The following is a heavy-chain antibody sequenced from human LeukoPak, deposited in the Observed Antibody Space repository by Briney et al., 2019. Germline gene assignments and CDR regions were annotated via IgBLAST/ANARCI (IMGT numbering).Heavy chain of an antibody. Sequence: ETLSLTCTVSGGSISSYYWSWIRQPPGKGLEWIGYIYYSGSTNYNPSLKSRVTISVDTSKNQFSLKLSSVTAADTAVYYCAKVVTMIVVLSSFDYWGQGTLVTVSS. CDR3: AKVVTMIVVLSSFDY. D-gene: IGHD3-22*01. CDR2: IYYSGST. CDR1: GGSISSYY. J-gene: IGHJ4*02. V-gene: IGHV4-59*01.